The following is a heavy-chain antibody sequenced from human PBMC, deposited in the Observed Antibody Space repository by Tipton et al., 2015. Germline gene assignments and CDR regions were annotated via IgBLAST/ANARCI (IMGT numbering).Heavy chain of an antibody. D-gene: IGHD3-9*01. V-gene: IGHV5-51*01. J-gene: IGHJ4*02. CDR3: ARRLPYFEWSKVYYFDY. Sequence: QLVQSGAEVKKPGESLKISCKGSGSSFINTWIAWVRQMPGKGLEWMGIIYPGDSDTRYSPSFQGQVTFSADKSITTAYLQWRSLKASDTAMYYCARRLPYFEWSKVYYFDYWGQGSPVTVSP. CDR2: IYPGDSDT. CDR1: GSSFINTW.